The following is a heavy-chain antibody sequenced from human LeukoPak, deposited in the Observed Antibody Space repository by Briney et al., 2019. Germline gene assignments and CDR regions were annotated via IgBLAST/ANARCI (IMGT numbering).Heavy chain of an antibody. Sequence: SETLSLTCTVSGGSISSYFWSWIRQPPGKGLEWIGSIYYSGSTYYNPSLKSRVTISVDTSKNQFSLKLSSVTAADTAVYYCARDRYGSGAFDIWGQGTMVTVSS. CDR3: ARDRYGSGAFDI. J-gene: IGHJ3*02. D-gene: IGHD1-1*01. CDR2: IYYSGST. V-gene: IGHV4-59*12. CDR1: GGSISSYF.